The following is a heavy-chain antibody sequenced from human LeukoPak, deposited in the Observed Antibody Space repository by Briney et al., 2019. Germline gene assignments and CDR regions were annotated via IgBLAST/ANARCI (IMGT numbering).Heavy chain of an antibody. CDR2: INPSGGST. CDR1: GYTFTSYY. D-gene: IGHD2-2*01. CDR3: ARTYCSTTSCIYGNYFDY. J-gene: IGHJ4*02. Sequence: GASVKVSCKTSGYTFTSYYMHWVRQAPGQGLEWMGIINPSGGSTSYAQKFQGRVTMTRDTSTSTVYMELGSLRSEDTAVYYCARTYCSTTSCIYGNYFDYWGQGTLVTVSS. V-gene: IGHV1-46*01.